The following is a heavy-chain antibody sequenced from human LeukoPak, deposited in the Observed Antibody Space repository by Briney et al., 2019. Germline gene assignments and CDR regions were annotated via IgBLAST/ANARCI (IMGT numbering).Heavy chain of an antibody. D-gene: IGHD3-3*01. Sequence: ASVKVSCKASGYTFSTYGISWVRQAPGQGLAWMGWISGHNGNTNYEQKFQGRVTMTTDTSTNTAYMELRSLRSDDTAAYYCARDPYWSGNYTGIRYYYYYMDVWGKGTTVTVSS. CDR2: ISGHNGNT. CDR3: ARDPYWSGNYTGIRYYYYYMDV. V-gene: IGHV1-18*01. CDR1: GYTFSTYG. J-gene: IGHJ6*03.